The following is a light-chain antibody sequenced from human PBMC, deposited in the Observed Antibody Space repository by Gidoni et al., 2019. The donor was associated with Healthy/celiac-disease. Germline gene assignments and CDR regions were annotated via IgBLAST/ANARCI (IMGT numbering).Light chain of an antibody. V-gene: IGKV1-39*01. J-gene: IGKJ4*01. CDR3: QQSYSTLLT. Sequence: DPVPITCRASQSISSYLNWYQQKPGKAPKLLIYAASSLQSGVPSRFSGSGSGTDFTLTISSLQPEDFATYYCQQSYSTLLTFGGGTKVEIK. CDR2: AAS. CDR1: QSISSY.